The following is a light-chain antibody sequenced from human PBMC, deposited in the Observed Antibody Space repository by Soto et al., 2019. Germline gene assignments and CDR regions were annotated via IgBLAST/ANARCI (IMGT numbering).Light chain of an antibody. CDR2: DDS. Sequence: SYELTQPPSVSVAPGQTARITCGGNNIGSKNVHWYQQKPGQAPVLVVYDDSDRPSGIPERFSGSNSENTATLTISSVEAGDEADYYCQVWDDSSDHYVFGTGTKLTVL. J-gene: IGLJ1*01. CDR1: NIGSKN. CDR3: QVWDDSSDHYV. V-gene: IGLV3-21*02.